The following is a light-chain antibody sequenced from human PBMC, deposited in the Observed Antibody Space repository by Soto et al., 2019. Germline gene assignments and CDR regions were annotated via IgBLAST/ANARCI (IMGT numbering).Light chain of an antibody. J-gene: IGKJ1*01. Sequence: EIVLTQSPGTLSLSPGERATLSCRASQSVSSSYLAWYQQKPGQAPRLLIYGASSRATGIPDRFSGSGSGTDFSVTISRLAPADFAVYYCPQYGSSPRTFGQGTKVEIK. CDR1: QSVSSSY. V-gene: IGKV3-20*01. CDR2: GAS. CDR3: PQYGSSPRT.